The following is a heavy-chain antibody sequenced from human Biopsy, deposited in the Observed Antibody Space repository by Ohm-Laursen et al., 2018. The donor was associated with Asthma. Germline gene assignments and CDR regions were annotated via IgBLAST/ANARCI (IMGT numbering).Heavy chain of an antibody. Sequence: GTLSLTYTVSGGSIRSHDWTWIRLPPGKGLEYIGDVSHTGSTNYNPSLKSRVTMSLDTSKNQFSLRLTSVTPADTAVYYCARLADCSGGACYSYGWFGPWGQGTRVTVSS. CDR2: VSHTGST. D-gene: IGHD2-15*01. V-gene: IGHV4-59*11. J-gene: IGHJ5*02. CDR1: GGSIRSHD. CDR3: ARLADCSGGACYSYGWFGP.